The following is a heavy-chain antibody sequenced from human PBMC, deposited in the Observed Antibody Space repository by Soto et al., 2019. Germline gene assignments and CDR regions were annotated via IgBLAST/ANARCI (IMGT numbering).Heavy chain of an antibody. J-gene: IGHJ4*02. CDR2: IDWDDDK. Sequence: SGPTLVNPTHTLTLTCTFSGFSLSTSGMRVSWIRQPPGKALDWLARIDWDDDKFYSTSLKTRLTISKDTSKNQVVLTMTNMDPLDTATYYCARSYDSSGYVDYWGQVILVTVCS. CDR1: GFSLSTSGMR. V-gene: IGHV2-70*04. CDR3: ARSYDSSGYVDY. D-gene: IGHD3-22*01.